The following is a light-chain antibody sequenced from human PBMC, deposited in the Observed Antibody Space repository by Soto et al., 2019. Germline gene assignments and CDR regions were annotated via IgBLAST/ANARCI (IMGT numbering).Light chain of an antibody. CDR1: HSVSSY. CDR2: DAS. CDR3: QQYGSAPGIT. J-gene: IGKJ5*01. V-gene: IGKV3-11*01. Sequence: VWPQLQATLSLSPGGRASLSGIARHSVSSYLAWYQQKPGQAPRLLIYDASNRATGIPARFSGSGSGTDFTLTISRLEPEDFAVYYCQQYGSAPGITFGQGTRLEIK.